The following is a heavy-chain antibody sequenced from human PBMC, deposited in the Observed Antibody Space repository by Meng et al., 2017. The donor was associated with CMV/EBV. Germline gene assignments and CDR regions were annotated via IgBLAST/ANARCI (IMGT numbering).Heavy chain of an antibody. CDR1: GFTFSSYA. CDR2: ISGSGGST. V-gene: IGHV3-23*01. CDR3: ARGYCTNGVCYQRGGNDY. J-gene: IGHJ4*02. Sequence: GGSLRLSCAASGFTFSSYAMSWVRQAPGKGLEWVSAISGSGGSTYYADSVKGRFTISRDNAKNSLYLQMNSLRAEDTAVYYCARGYCTNGVCYQRGGNDYWGQGTLVTVSS. D-gene: IGHD2-8*01.